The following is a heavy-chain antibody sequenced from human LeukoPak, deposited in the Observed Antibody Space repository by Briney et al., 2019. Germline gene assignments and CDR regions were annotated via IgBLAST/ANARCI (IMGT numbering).Heavy chain of an antibody. D-gene: IGHD1-26*01. J-gene: IGHJ4*02. CDR2: INSNGDST. CDR1: GFTFSTYT. CDR3: ARVKVGATADY. Sequence: PGGSLRLSCAASGFTFSTYTMHWGRQAPGKGLEYVSAINSNGDSTFYANSVKGRFTISRDNSKNTLYLQMGSLRAEDMALYYCARVKVGATADYWGQGTLVTVSS. V-gene: IGHV3-64*01.